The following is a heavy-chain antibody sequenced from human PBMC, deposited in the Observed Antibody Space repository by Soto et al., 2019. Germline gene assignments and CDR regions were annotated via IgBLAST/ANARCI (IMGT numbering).Heavy chain of an antibody. V-gene: IGHV3-9*01. CDR2: ISWNSGSI. J-gene: IGHJ4*02. Sequence: EVQLVESGGGLVQPGRSLRLSCAASGFTFDDYAMHWVRQAPGKGLEWVSGISWNSGSIGYADSVKGRFTISRDNAKNSLYLQMNSLRAEDTALYYCAKAPIQLWAFDYWGQGTLVTVSS. CDR3: AKAPIQLWAFDY. D-gene: IGHD5-18*01. CDR1: GFTFDDYA.